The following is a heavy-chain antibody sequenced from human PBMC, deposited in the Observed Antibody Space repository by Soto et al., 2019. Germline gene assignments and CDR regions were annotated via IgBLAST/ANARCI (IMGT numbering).Heavy chain of an antibody. D-gene: IGHD5-18*01. CDR2: ISGSGGSE. J-gene: IGHJ6*02. V-gene: IGHV3-23*01. CDR1: GFPFTSYA. Sequence: PXESLRLSCAFCGFPFTSYAMTWVRQAPGKGLEWVSAISGSGGSEFYADSVKGRFTISRDNSKNTLYLKMKSLRAEDTALYYCAKGDTTMITDYYAMDVWGQGTTVTVSS. CDR3: AKGDTTMITDYYAMDV.